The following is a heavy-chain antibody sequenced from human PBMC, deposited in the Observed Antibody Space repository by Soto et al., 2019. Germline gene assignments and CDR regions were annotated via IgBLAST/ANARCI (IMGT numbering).Heavy chain of an antibody. D-gene: IGHD4-17*01. V-gene: IGHV4-38-2*01. J-gene: IGHJ6*02. CDR2: IYHSGTT. CDR3: ARAFYGDYVAHYYGMDV. CDR1: GYSIGNTYY. Sequence: QVQLQESGPGLVKPSETLSLTCAVSGYSIGNTYYWGWIRQPPGKGLEWIGNIYHSGTTYYNPSLESRVTISVDTSNNQFSLKLSSVTAADTAVYYCARAFYGDYVAHYYGMDVWGQGTTVTVSS.